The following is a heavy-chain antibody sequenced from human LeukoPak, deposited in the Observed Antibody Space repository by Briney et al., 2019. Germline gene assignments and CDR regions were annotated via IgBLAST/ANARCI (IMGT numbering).Heavy chain of an antibody. Sequence: SGGSLRLSCAASGFTFSSYSMNWVRQAPGKGLEWVSSISSSSYIYYADSVKGRFTISRDNAKNSVYLQMNSLRAEDTAVYYCARGPSFTGYCSGISCYPCDCWGQGTLVTVSS. J-gene: IGHJ4*02. CDR3: ARGPSFTGYCSGISCYPCDC. CDR2: ISSSSYI. D-gene: IGHD2-15*01. V-gene: IGHV3-21*01. CDR1: GFTFSSYS.